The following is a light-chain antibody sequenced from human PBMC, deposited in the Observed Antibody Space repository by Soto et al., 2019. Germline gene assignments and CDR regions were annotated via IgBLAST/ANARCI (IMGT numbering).Light chain of an antibody. Sequence: DIVMTQSPDSLAVSLGERATIKCKSSQSVLYSSNNKNFLAWYRQRPGQPPKLLISWASTRESGVPDRFSGGGSGTDFTLTISSLQAEDVAFYYCQQYYATPYTFGQG. V-gene: IGKV4-1*01. J-gene: IGKJ2*01. CDR2: WAS. CDR3: QQYYATPYT. CDR1: QSVLYSSNNKNF.